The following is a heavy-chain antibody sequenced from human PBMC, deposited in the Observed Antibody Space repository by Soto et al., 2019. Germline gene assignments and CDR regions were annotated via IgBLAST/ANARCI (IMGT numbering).Heavy chain of an antibody. J-gene: IGHJ5*02. Sequence: QVQLVQSGAEVKKPGASVKVSCKASGYTFTSYYMHWVRQAPGQGLEWMGIINPSGGSTSYAQKFQGRVTKTRDTSTSTVYMELSSLRSEDTAVYYCARVPRGNGWFDPWGQGTLVTVSS. CDR1: GYTFTSYY. CDR2: INPSGGST. CDR3: ARVPRGNGWFDP. V-gene: IGHV1-46*01. D-gene: IGHD3-10*01.